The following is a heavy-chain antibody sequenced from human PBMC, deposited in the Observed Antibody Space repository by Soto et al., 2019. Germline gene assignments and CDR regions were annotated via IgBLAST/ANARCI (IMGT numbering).Heavy chain of an antibody. V-gene: IGHV3-23*01. D-gene: IGHD1-26*01. J-gene: IGHJ4*02. CDR2: IRGSSGST. CDR3: AKVSASYSSFDN. CDR1: DFTFSSYA. Sequence: EVQLLASGGALVQPGGSLRLACAASDFTFSSYAMTWVRQAPGKGLEWVSLIRGSSGSTYYADSVKGRFNISRDNSKNTLYLEMNSLRVEDTAVYYCAKVSASYSSFDNWGQGTLVTVSS.